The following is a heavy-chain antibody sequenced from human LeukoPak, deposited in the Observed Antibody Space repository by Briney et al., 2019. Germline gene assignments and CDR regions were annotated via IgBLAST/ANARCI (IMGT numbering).Heavy chain of an antibody. CDR2: IKQDGNFT. D-gene: IGHD6-13*01. Sequence: GGSLRLSCAASGFTFRNYWMIWVRQAPGKGLEWVANIKQDGNFTNYLDTVKGRFTISRDNAKNSLYLQMSSLRGEDTAVYYCAKAPPRFFVAAARDYFDYWGQGTLVTVSS. CDR1: GFTFRNYW. V-gene: IGHV3-7*03. CDR3: AKAPPRFFVAAARDYFDY. J-gene: IGHJ4*02.